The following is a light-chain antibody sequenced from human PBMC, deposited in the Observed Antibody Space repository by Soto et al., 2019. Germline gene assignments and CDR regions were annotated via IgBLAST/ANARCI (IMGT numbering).Light chain of an antibody. CDR3: QPYDELPF. J-gene: IGKJ3*01. CDR1: QDIRNY. Sequence: DIQMTQSPPSLSASVGDRVTITCQASQDIRNYLNWYQQKPGKAPKLLIYDASNLEIGVPSRFSGSGSVTDFTFTISSLQPEDVATYYCQPYDELPFFGPGTKVYIK. V-gene: IGKV1-33*01. CDR2: DAS.